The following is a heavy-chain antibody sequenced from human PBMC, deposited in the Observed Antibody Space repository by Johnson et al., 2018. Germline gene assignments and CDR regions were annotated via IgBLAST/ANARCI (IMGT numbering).Heavy chain of an antibody. Sequence: QVQLVESGGGVVQPGRSLRLSCADSGFTFSSYGMHWVRQAPGKGLEWVAVISYAGSINYSAYSLKGRFTLSRDNSKNTLYLQMNRLRAEDTAVYYCPKIQAAAGIWFYGMDVWGQGTTVTVSS. D-gene: IGHD6-13*01. CDR3: PKIQAAAGIWFYGMDV. V-gene: IGHV3-30*18. J-gene: IGHJ6*02. CDR1: GFTFSSYG. CDR2: ISYAGSIN.